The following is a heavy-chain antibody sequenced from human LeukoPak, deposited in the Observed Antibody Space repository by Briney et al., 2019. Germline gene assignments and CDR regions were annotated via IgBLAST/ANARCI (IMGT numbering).Heavy chain of an antibody. J-gene: IGHJ4*02. Sequence: TSETLSLTCAVSGYSISSSNWWGWIRQPPGKGLEWIGYIYYSGSIYYNPSLKSRVTMSVDTSKNQFSLKLSSVTAVDTAAYYCARWYCSGGSCYFDYWGQGTLVTVSS. CDR3: ARWYCSGGSCYFDY. CDR1: GYSISSSNW. D-gene: IGHD2-15*01. CDR2: IYYSGSI. V-gene: IGHV4-28*05.